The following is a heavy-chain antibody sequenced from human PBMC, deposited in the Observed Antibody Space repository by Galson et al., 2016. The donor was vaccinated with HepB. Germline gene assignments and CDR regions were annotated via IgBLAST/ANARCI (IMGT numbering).Heavy chain of an antibody. Sequence: SETLSLTCNVSGGSISGYYCSWIRQPPGRGLEWIGYIYYSGSTNYNPSLTSRVTISGDTSKNQFSLKLSSVTAADTAVYYCAAGYNWDYWGQGALVTVSS. J-gene: IGHJ4*02. CDR3: AAGYNWDY. CDR1: GGSISGYY. D-gene: IGHD1-20*01. CDR2: IYYSGST. V-gene: IGHV4-59*01.